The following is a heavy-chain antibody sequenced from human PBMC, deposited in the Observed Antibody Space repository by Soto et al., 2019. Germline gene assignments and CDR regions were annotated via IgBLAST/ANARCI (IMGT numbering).Heavy chain of an antibody. CDR1: GYSFSSYD. V-gene: IGHV1-8*01. CDR2: MNPKSGQT. D-gene: IGHD5-18*01. Sequence: ASVKVSCKASGYSFSSYDINWVRQASGQGLEWMGWMNPKSGQTGYAPRFQGRVTMTGNTSINTAYMELSSLRSEDTAVYYCARDIGPALDWFGPWGPGTLVTVSS. CDR3: ARDIGPALDWFGP. J-gene: IGHJ5*02.